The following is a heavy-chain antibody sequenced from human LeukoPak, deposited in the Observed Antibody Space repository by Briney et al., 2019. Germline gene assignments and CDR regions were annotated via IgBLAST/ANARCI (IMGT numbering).Heavy chain of an antibody. CDR2: IKTDGSEK. CDR3: AKDLYFGGSAFDY. J-gene: IGHJ4*02. V-gene: IGHV3-7*03. CDR1: GFTFSNYW. Sequence: QPGGSLRLSCAASGFTFSNYWMGWVRQAPGKGLQWVANIKTDGSEKYYVDSVKGRLTISRDNAKNTLYLQMNSLRAEDTALYYCAKDLYFGGSAFDYWGQGTLVTVSS. D-gene: IGHD1-26*01.